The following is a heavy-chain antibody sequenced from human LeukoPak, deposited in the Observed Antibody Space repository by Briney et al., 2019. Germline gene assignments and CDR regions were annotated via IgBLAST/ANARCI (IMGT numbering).Heavy chain of an antibody. CDR2: TYYRSKWYN. CDR1: GDSVSSNSAA. Sequence: SQTLSLTCAISGDSVSSNSAAWNWIRQSPSSGLEWLGRTYYRSKWYNDYAVSVKSRITINPDTSKNQFSLQLNSVTLEDTAVYYCARTPAAEGVWVDYWGQGTLVTVSS. J-gene: IGHJ4*02. D-gene: IGHD6-13*01. CDR3: ARTPAAEGVWVDY. V-gene: IGHV6-1*01.